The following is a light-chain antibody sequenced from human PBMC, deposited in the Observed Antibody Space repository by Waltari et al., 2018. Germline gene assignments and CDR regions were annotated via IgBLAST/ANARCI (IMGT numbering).Light chain of an antibody. V-gene: IGLV1-47*01. CDR3: AAWDDSLSGRV. Sequence: QSVLTQPPSASGTPGQRVNISRCGSSSNIGSNYIYWYQQLPGTAPKLLIYRNNQRPSGVPDRFSGSKSGTSASLAISGLRSEDEADYYCAAWDDSLSGRVFGGGTKLTVL. CDR2: RNN. CDR1: SSNIGSNY. J-gene: IGLJ3*02.